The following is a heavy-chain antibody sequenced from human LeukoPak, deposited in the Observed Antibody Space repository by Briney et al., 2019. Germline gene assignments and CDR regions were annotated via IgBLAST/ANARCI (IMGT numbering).Heavy chain of an antibody. D-gene: IGHD3-10*01. J-gene: IGHJ4*02. CDR2: MNPNSGNT. CDR1: GYTFASYD. Sequence: ASVKVSCKASGYTFASYDINWVRQATGQGLEWMGWMNPNSGNTGYAQKFQGRVTMTRNTSISTAYMELSSLRSEDTAVYYCARLVRYRPPYYFDYWGQGTLVTVSS. CDR3: ARLVRYRPPYYFDY. V-gene: IGHV1-8*01.